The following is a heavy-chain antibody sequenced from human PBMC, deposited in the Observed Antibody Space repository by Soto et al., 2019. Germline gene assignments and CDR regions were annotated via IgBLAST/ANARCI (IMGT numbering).Heavy chain of an antibody. Sequence: PSETMSLTCTVSGGSISSYYWSWIRQPPGKGLEWIGYIYYSGSTNYNPSLKSRVTISVDTSKNQFSLKLSSVTAADTAVYYCARRQTGGYSGLIQYNWFDPWGQGTLVTVSS. V-gene: IGHV4-59*08. D-gene: IGHD3-10*01. CDR2: IYYSGST. CDR3: ARRQTGGYSGLIQYNWFDP. J-gene: IGHJ5*02. CDR1: GGSISSYY.